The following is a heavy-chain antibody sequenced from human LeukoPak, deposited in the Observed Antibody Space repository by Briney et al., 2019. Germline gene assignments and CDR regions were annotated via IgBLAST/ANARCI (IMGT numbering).Heavy chain of an antibody. J-gene: IGHJ4*02. Sequence: SVKVSCKASGGTFSSYAISWVRQPPGQGLEWMGGIIPIFGTANYAQKFQGRVTITADESTSTAYMELSSLRSEDTAVYYCARDGVEMATITYFDYWGQGTLVTVSS. CDR1: GGTFSSYA. V-gene: IGHV1-69*13. D-gene: IGHD5-24*01. CDR3: ARDGVEMATITYFDY. CDR2: IIPIFGTA.